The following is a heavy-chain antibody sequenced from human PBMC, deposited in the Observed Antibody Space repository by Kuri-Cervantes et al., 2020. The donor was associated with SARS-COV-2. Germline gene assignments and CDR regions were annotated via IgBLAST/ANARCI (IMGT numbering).Heavy chain of an antibody. V-gene: IGHV3-21*01. CDR2: ISSSSSYI. D-gene: IGHD5-18*01. Sequence: GGSLRLSCAASGFTFSSYSMNWVRQAPGEGLEWVSSISSSSSYIYYADSAKGRFTISRDNAKNSLSLQMNSLRAEDTAMYYCATDTAMVDYWGQGTLVTVSS. CDR3: ATDTAMVDY. CDR1: GFTFSSYS. J-gene: IGHJ4*02.